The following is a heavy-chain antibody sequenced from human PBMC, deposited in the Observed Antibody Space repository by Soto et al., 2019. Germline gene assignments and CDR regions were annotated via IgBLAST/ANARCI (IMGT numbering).Heavy chain of an antibody. D-gene: IGHD6-19*01. J-gene: IGHJ3*02. CDR1: GFTFSSYG. CDR3: TRDPLIAVAAYDAFDI. V-gene: IGHV3-33*01. CDR2: IRYDGSNK. Sequence: QVQLVESGGGVVQWGGSLRLSCAASGFTFSSYGMHWVRQAPGKGLEWVAVIRYDGSNKYYADSVKGRYTISRDDSKNTVYLQMNSLGAEDTAVYYCTRDPLIAVAAYDAFDIWGQGTSVTVSS.